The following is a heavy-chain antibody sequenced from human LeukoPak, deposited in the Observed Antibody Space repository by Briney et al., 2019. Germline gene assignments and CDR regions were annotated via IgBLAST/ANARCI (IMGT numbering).Heavy chain of an antibody. CDR2: ISGGGGTT. CDR1: GFTFSTYA. J-gene: IGHJ4*02. CDR3: ATAAPNGNSYGSSFDY. Sequence: WGSLRLSCAASGFTFSTYAMNWVRQAPGKGLGRVSVISGGGGTTFYADSVKGRCTVSRDNSKNTLYVHMNSLTADDTAVYYCATAAPNGNSYGSSFDYWGQGTLVAVSS. D-gene: IGHD5-18*01. V-gene: IGHV3-23*01.